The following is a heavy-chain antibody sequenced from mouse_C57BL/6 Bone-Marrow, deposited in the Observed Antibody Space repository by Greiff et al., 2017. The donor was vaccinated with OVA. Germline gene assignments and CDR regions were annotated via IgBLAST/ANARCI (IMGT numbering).Heavy chain of an antibody. Sequence: VQLQQSGAELAKPGASVKLSCKASGYTFTSYGITWVKQRPGQGLEWIGEIYPGSGNTYYNEKFKGKATLTADKSSSTAYMELSSLTSEDSAVYVCARKGRYFDDWGTGTTVTVSS. J-gene: IGHJ1*03. CDR3: ARKGRYFDD. CDR2: IYPGSGNT. CDR1: GYTFTSYG. V-gene: IGHV1-81*01.